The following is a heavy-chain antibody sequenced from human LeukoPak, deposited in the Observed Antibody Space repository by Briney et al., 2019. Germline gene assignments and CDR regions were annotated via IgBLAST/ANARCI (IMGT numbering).Heavy chain of an antibody. V-gene: IGHV1-18*01. D-gene: IGHD6-13*01. CDR1: GYTFTNYD. Sequence: ASVKVSCKASGYTFTNYDINWVRQAPGQGLEWMGWISAYNGNTNSAQKLQGRVTMTTDTSTSTAYMELRSLRSDDTAVYYCARDLRSIAAAGSRGYYYGMDVWGQGTTVTVSS. CDR2: ISAYNGNT. CDR3: ARDLRSIAAAGSRGYYYGMDV. J-gene: IGHJ6*02.